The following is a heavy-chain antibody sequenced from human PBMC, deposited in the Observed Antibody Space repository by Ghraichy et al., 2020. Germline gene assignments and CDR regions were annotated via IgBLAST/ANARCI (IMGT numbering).Heavy chain of an antibody. V-gene: IGHV4-39*01. D-gene: IGHD3-10*01. CDR2: FYYGGTT. CDR1: GASISHTYY. Sequence: SQTLSLTCTVSGASISHTYYWAWIRQPPGKGLEWIGSFYYGGTTYNNPSLVRRFTISVDTSNNQFSLKLNSVTASDTAVYYCARHSGSYYYGSGSYYSNWFDPWVQGTLVTVSS. J-gene: IGHJ5*02. CDR3: ARHSGSYYYGSGSYYSNWFDP.